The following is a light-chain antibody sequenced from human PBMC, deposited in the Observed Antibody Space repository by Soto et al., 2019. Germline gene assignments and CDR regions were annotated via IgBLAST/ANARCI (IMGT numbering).Light chain of an antibody. Sequence: QSALTQPASVSGSPGQSITISCTGTSSDVGGYNYVSWYQQHPGKAPKLMIYDVSNRPSGVSNRFSGSKSGNTASLTISGLQAEDEADYYCSSYASSRGVFGTGTKDTVL. CDR3: SSYASSRGV. CDR1: SSDVGGYNY. J-gene: IGLJ1*01. V-gene: IGLV2-14*01. CDR2: DVS.